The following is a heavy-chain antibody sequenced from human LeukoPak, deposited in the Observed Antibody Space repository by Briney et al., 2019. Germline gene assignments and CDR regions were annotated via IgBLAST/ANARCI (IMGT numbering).Heavy chain of an antibody. D-gene: IGHD5-12*01. CDR2: INPNSGDT. V-gene: IGHV1-2*02. Sequence: ASVKVSCKASGYTLTGYYMHWLRQAPGQGLEWMGWINPNSGDTNYAQKFQGRVTMTRDTSISTAYMELSRLTSDDRAVYYCAKNPYEYYFDYWGQGTLVSVSS. J-gene: IGHJ4*02. CDR3: AKNPYEYYFDY. CDR1: GYTLTGYY.